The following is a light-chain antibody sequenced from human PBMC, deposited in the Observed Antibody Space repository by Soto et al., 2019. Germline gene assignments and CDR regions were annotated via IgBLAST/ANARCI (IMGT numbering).Light chain of an antibody. CDR3: CSFAGSHTSPA. Sequence: QSALTQPRSVSGSPGQSVTISCTRTGGDVGGYNFVSWYQLHPGKAPKLMIFDVSKRPSGVPDRFSGSKSGNTASLTISGLQADDEADYYCCSFAGSHTSPAFGGGTKLTVL. CDR1: GGDVGGYNF. V-gene: IGLV2-11*01. CDR2: DVS. J-gene: IGLJ1*01.